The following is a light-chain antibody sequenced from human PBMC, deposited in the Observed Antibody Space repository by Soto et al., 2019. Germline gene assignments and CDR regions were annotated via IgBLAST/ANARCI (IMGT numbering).Light chain of an antibody. CDR1: SSNIGSNY. CDR2: RNN. V-gene: IGLV1-47*01. J-gene: IGLJ2*01. CDR3: AAWDDSLSGPV. Sequence: QSALTQPPSASGTPGQRVTISCSGSSSNIGSNYVYWYQQVPGTAPKLLIYRNNQRPSGVPDRFSGSESGTSASLAISGLRSEDEADYYCAAWDDSLSGPVFGGGTKLTVL.